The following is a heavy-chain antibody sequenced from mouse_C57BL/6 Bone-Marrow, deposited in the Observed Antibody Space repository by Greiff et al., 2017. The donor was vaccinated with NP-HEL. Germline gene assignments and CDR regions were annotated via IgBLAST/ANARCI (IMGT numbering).Heavy chain of an antibody. CDR2: IHPNSGST. J-gene: IGHJ4*01. CDR1: GYTFTSYW. V-gene: IGHV1-64*01. CDR3: ARSLVYGKYAMDY. Sequence: QVQLQQPGAELVKPGASVKLSCKASGYTFTSYWMHWVKQRPGQGLEWIGMIHPNSGSTNYNEKFKSKATLTVDKSSSTAYMQLSSLTSEDSAVYYWARSLVYGKYAMDYWGQGTSVTVSS. D-gene: IGHD1-1*01.